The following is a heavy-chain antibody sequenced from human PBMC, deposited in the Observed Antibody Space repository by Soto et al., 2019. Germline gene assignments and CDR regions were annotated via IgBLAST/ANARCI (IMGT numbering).Heavy chain of an antibody. Sequence: GASVKVSCKASGYTFTSYGISWVRQAPGQRLEWMGWISAYNGNTNYAQKIQGRVTMTTDTSTSTAYMELRSLRSDDTAVYYCARVDIVVVVAANTADYWGQGTLVTVSS. V-gene: IGHV1-18*01. CDR1: GYTFTSYG. CDR3: ARVDIVVVVAANTADY. CDR2: ISAYNGNT. J-gene: IGHJ4*02. D-gene: IGHD2-15*01.